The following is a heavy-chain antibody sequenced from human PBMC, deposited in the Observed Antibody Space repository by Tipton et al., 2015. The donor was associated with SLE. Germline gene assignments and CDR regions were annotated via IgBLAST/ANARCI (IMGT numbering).Heavy chain of an antibody. CDR3: AKDRGIAARPYYFDY. Sequence: SLRLSCAASGSTFSSYAMSWVRQASGKGLEWVSAISGSGGSTYYADSVKDRFTISRDNSKNTLYLQMNSLRVEDTAVYYCAKDRGIAARPYYFDYWGQGTLVTVSS. J-gene: IGHJ4*02. D-gene: IGHD6-6*01. CDR1: GSTFSSYA. CDR2: ISGSGGST. V-gene: IGHV3-23*01.